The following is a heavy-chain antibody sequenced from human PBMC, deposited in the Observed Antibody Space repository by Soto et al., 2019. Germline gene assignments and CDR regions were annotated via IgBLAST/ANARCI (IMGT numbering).Heavy chain of an antibody. J-gene: IGHJ4*02. V-gene: IGHV4-30-4*01. CDR3: ARVAGVAYCGGDCYHFDY. D-gene: IGHD2-21*02. CDR2: ISYRVDT. CDR1: GDSFSSDDYY. Sequence: KPSETLSLTCTVSGDSFSSDDYYWSWIRQPPGKGLEWIGYISYRVDTYYSPSLKSRVTMSIDTSKNQFSLNVSSVTAADTAVYYRARVAGVAYCGGDCYHFDYWGQGTLVTV.